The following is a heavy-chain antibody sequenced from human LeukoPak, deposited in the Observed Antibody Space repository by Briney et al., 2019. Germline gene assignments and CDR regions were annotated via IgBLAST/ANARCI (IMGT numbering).Heavy chain of an antibody. V-gene: IGHV1-18*01. CDR1: GYTFTNYG. CDR2: ISAYNGKT. J-gene: IGHJ4*02. CDR3: ARDGPDYGDYINFDY. Sequence: ASVKVSCKASGYTFTNYGITWVRQAPGQGLEWMGWISAYNGKTNYVQKLQGRVSMTTDTSTNTAYMELRSLTSDDTAVYYCARDGPDYGDYINFDYWGQGTLVTVSS. D-gene: IGHD4-17*01.